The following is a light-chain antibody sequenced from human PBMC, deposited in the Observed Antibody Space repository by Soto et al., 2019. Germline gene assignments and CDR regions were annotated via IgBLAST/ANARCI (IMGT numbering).Light chain of an antibody. Sequence: QSVLTQPASVSGSPGQSITISCTGTSSDVGAYNYVSWYQQHPGEAPKLLIYDVSNRPSGVSNRFSGSKSGNTASLTISGLQAEDEADYYCSSYTSTTVYVFATGTKVTDL. CDR2: DVS. CDR1: SSDVGAYNY. J-gene: IGLJ1*01. CDR3: SSYTSTTVYV. V-gene: IGLV2-14*03.